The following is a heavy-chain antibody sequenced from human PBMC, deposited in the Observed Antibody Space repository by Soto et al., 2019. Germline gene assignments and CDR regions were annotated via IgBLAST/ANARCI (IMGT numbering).Heavy chain of an antibody. CDR3: AREEVAYYDSGSYNWFDP. J-gene: IGHJ5*02. CDR2: IYNSGGT. CDR1: GGSISGGGYY. V-gene: IGHV4-31*03. Sequence: QVQLQESGPGLVKPSQTLSLTCTVSGGSISGGGYYWSWIRQRPGKGLEWIGYIYNSGGTYYNPSLKSRLTISIDTSKNQFSLRLSSVPAADTAVYYCAREEVAYYDSGSYNWFDPWGQGTLVIVSS. D-gene: IGHD3-10*01.